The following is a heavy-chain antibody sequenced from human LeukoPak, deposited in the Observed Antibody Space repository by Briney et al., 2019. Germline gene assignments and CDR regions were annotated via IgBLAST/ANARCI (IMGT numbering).Heavy chain of an antibody. CDR1: GGSVSSGSYY. D-gene: IGHD3-3*01. CDR2: IYYSGST. V-gene: IGHV4-61*01. CDR3: ASPSRFTYDFWSGFLFDY. Sequence: SETLSLTCTVSGGSVSSGSYYWSWIRQPPGKGLEWIGYIYYSGSTNYNPSLKSRVTISVDTSKNQFSLKLSSVTAADTAVYYCASPSRFTYDFWSGFLFDYWGQGTLVTVSS. J-gene: IGHJ4*02.